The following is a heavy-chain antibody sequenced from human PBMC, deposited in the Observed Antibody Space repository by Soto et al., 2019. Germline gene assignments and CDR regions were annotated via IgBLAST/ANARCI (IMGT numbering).Heavy chain of an antibody. CDR1: GGSISSGDYS. D-gene: IGHD3-3*01. CDR2: IYNSGIT. J-gene: IGHJ5*02. Sequence: QVLLQESGPGLVKSSQTLSLTCTVSGGSISSGDYSWSWVRQSPGKGLEWIGHIYNSGITYYNPSLKSRVVISIDTSRNQFSLRLNSLTAADRAVYSCARGVTVFGLVSRFWFDPWGQGTVVTVSS. V-gene: IGHV4-30-4*01. CDR3: ARGVTVFGLVSRFWFDP.